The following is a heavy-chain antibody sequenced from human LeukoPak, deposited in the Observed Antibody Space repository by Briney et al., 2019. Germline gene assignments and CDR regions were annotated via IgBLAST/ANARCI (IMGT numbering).Heavy chain of an antibody. CDR3: ARHSSSSRGWFDP. CDR2: IYSSGST. Sequence: PSETLPLTCTVSGGSISAYYWSWIRQPPGKGLEWIGYIYSSGSTNYNPSLKSRVTISVDTSKNQFSLNLNSVTAADTAMYYCARHSSSSRGWFDPWGQGILVTASS. J-gene: IGHJ5*02. CDR1: GGSISAYY. D-gene: IGHD6-6*01. V-gene: IGHV4-59*08.